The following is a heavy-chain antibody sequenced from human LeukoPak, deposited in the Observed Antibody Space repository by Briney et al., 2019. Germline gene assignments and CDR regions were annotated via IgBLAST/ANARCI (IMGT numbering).Heavy chain of an antibody. CDR1: GFSFRTYA. J-gene: IGHJ4*02. D-gene: IGHD5-12*01. Sequence: QPGGSLRLSCAASGFSFRTYAMTWVRQAPGKGLEWVSYIMTSGGFQSYADPVKGRFTISRDNAKNSLYLQMNSLREEDTAVYYCAREGFYSGYDRWGQGTLVTVSS. CDR2: IMTSGGFQ. CDR3: AREGFYSGYDR. V-gene: IGHV3-48*02.